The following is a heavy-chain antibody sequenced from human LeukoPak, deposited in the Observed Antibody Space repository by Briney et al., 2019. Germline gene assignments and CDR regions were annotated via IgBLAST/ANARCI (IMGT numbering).Heavy chain of an antibody. Sequence: SETLSLTCTVSGGSISNYYWSWIRQPPGMGLEWIGYIYYSGSTNYNPSLRSRVTISLDTSKNQFSLKLSSVTAADTAVYYCARGNYDFWSGYPYFDYWGQGTLVTVSS. CDR3: ARGNYDFWSGYPYFDY. V-gene: IGHV4-59*01. CDR1: GGSISNYY. J-gene: IGHJ4*02. D-gene: IGHD3-3*01. CDR2: IYYSGST.